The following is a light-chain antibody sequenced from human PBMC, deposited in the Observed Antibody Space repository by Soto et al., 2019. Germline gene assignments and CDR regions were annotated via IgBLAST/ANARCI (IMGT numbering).Light chain of an antibody. CDR3: SLYTSENTYV. J-gene: IGLJ1*01. Sequence: QSVLTQPPSVSGSPGQSVTISCTGTSTDFVSYNRVSWYQQPPGTAPKLIIYEASNRPSGVPDRFSGSKSGNTASLPISGLQAADEADYYCSLYTSENTYVFGTGTQVTVL. V-gene: IGLV2-18*01. CDR1: STDFVSYNR. CDR2: EAS.